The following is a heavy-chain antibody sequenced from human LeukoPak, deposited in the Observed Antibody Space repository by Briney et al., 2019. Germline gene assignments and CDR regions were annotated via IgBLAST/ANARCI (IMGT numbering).Heavy chain of an antibody. V-gene: IGHV4-34*01. J-gene: IGHJ4*02. CDR3: ARGTRSDYYAY. D-gene: IGHD3-22*01. Sequence: GSLRLSCAASGFTFSSYAMSWIRQPPGKGLEWIGKINHSGSTNYNPSLKSRVTISVDTSKNQFSLKLSSVTAADTAVFYCARGTRSDYYAYWGQGTLVTVSS. CDR2: INHSGST. CDR1: GFTFSSYA.